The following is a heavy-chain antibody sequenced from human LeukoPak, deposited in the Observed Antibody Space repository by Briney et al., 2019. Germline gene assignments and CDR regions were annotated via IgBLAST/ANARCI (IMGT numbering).Heavy chain of an antibody. CDR3: ARPVEMATSPFDY. Sequence: GESLRISCRGSGYSFTNSWITWVRQMPGKGLEWMGMIDPSDSYTNYSPSFQGHVTISADKSISTAYLQWSSPKALDTAMYYCARPVEMATSPFDYWGQGTLVTVSS. D-gene: IGHD5-24*01. J-gene: IGHJ4*02. V-gene: IGHV5-10-1*01. CDR2: IDPSDSYT. CDR1: GYSFTNSW.